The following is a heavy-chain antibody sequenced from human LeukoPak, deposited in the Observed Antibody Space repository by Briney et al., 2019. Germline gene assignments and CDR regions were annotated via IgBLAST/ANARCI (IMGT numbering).Heavy chain of an antibody. CDR1: GDSVSSNSAA. Sequence: PSETLSLTCAISGDSVSSNSAAWNWIRQSPSGGLEWLGRTYYRSKWYNEYTVSVKSRISINPDTSKNQFSLQLNSVTPEDTAVYYCARQGPTWPFDYWGQGTLVTVSS. CDR3: ARQGPTWPFDY. D-gene: IGHD5-24*01. CDR2: TYYRSKWYN. V-gene: IGHV6-1*01. J-gene: IGHJ4*02.